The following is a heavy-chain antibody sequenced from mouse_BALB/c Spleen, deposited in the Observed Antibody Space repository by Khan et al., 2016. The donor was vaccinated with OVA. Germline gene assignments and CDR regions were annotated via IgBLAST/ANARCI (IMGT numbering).Heavy chain of an antibody. CDR2: INPSNGRT. CDR3: ARLLINFDY. Sequence: QVQLQQSGAELVNPGASVNLSCKASGYTLTSYWMHWVKQRPGQGLEWIGEINPSNGRTNYNEQFKSKATLTVDKSSSTAYMQRSSPTSEDSAVYYCARLLINFDYWGQGTTLTVSS. J-gene: IGHJ2*01. CDR1: GYTLTSYW. D-gene: IGHD2-1*01. V-gene: IGHV1S81*02.